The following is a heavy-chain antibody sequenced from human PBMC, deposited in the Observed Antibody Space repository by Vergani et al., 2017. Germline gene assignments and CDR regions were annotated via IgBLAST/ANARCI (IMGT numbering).Heavy chain of an antibody. D-gene: IGHD2-8*01. CDR3: AREGEWSFDY. CDR2: ISSSGSTI. V-gene: IGHV3-48*03. Sequence: EVQLVETGGGLVQPGGSLRLSCAASGFTFSSCEMNWVRQAPGKGLEWVSYISSSGSTIYYADSVKGRFTISRDNAKNSLYLQMNSLRAEDTAVYYCAREGEWSFDYWGQGTLVTVSS. J-gene: IGHJ4*02. CDR1: GFTFSSCE.